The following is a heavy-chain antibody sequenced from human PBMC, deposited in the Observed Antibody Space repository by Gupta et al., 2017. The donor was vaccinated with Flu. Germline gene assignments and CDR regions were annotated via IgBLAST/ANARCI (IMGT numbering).Heavy chain of an antibody. CDR2: ISGSGGST. V-gene: IGHV3-23*01. CDR3: AKGEATNSAFDI. Sequence: EVQLLESGGGLVQPGGSLRLSCAASGFTFSSYAMSWVRQAPGKGLEGVSAISGSGGSTYYADSVKGRFTISRDNSKNTLYLQMNSLRAEDTAVYYWAKGEATNSAFDIWGQGTMVTVSS. CDR1: GFTFSSYA. J-gene: IGHJ3*02. D-gene: IGHD5-24*01.